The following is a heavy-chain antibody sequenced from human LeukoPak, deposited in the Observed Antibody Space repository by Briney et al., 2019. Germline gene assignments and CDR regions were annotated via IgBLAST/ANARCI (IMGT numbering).Heavy chain of an antibody. Sequence: SETLSLTCAVPGGSISSSNWGSWVRQPPGKGLEWIGEIYHSGSTNYNPSLKSRVTISVDKSKNQFSLKLSSVTAADTAVYYCARELAYCGGDCYSGPFEDYYYGMDVWGQGTTVTVSS. V-gene: IGHV4-4*02. CDR3: ARELAYCGGDCYSGPFEDYYYGMDV. CDR1: GGSISSSNW. CDR2: IYHSGST. J-gene: IGHJ6*02. D-gene: IGHD2-21*02.